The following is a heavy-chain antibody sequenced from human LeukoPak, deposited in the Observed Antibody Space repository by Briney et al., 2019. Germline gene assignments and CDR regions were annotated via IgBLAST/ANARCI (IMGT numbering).Heavy chain of an antibody. D-gene: IGHD3-22*01. CDR3: ARDLGYYDSTPFDY. CDR1: VGTFSSYA. CDR2: IIPIFGTA. Sequence: ASVKVSCKASVGTFSSYAISWVRQAPGQGLEWMGRIIPIFGTANYAQKFQGRVTITADKSTSTAYMELSSLRSEDTAVYYCARDLGYYDSTPFDYWGQGTLVTVSS. V-gene: IGHV1-69*06. J-gene: IGHJ4*02.